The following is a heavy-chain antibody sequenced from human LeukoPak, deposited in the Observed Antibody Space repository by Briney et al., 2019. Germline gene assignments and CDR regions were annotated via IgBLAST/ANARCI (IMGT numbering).Heavy chain of an antibody. J-gene: IGHJ3*02. Sequence: PSETLSLTCTVSGGSISSYYWSWIRQPPGKGLECIGYIYYCGSTNYNPSLKGRVTISVDTSKNQFSLKLSSVTAADTAVYYCARVGYYARAFDIWGQGTMVTVSS. D-gene: IGHD3-10*01. V-gene: IGHV4-59*01. CDR3: ARVGYYARAFDI. CDR1: GGSISSYY. CDR2: IYYCGST.